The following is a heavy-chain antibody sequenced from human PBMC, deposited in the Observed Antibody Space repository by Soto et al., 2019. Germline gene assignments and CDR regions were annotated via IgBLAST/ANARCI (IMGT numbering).Heavy chain of an antibody. CDR3: ASSYCTNGVCYTGQADY. D-gene: IGHD2-8*01. V-gene: IGHV1-69*01. CDR2: IIPIFGTA. CDR1: GGTFSSYA. J-gene: IGHJ4*02. Sequence: QVQLVQSGAEVKKPGSSVKVSCKASGGTFSSYAISWVRQAPGQGLEWMGGIIPIFGTANYAQKFQGRVTITADESTSTTYMELSSLRSEDTAVYYCASSYCTNGVCYTGQADYWGQGTLVTVSS.